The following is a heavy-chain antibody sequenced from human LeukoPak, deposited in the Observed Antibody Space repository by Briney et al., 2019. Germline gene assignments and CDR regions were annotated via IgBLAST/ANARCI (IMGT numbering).Heavy chain of an antibody. CDR2: ISSSSSYI. V-gene: IGHV3-21*04. CDR3: ARVRRITMIVVVITTSPGYFDY. Sequence: PGGSLRLSCAASGFTFSSYSMDWVRQAPGKGLEWVSSISSSSSYIYYADSVKGRFTISRDNSKNTLYLQMNSLRAEDTAVYYCARVRRITMIVVVITTSPGYFDYWGQGTLVTVSS. J-gene: IGHJ4*02. CDR1: GFTFSSYS. D-gene: IGHD3-22*01.